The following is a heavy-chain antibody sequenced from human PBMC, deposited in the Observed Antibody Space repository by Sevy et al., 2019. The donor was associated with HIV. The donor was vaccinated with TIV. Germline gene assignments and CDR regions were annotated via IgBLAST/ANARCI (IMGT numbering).Heavy chain of an antibody. CDR2: INPNSGDT. Sequence: ASVKVSCKASGYTFTAYYIHWVRQAPGQGLEYMGWINPNSGDTNYAQNFQGRVTMTSDTSISTVYMDLNRLGSADTAVYYCARVPTIFTGVNWFDPWGQGTLVTVSS. V-gene: IGHV1-2*02. CDR1: GYTFTAYY. J-gene: IGHJ5*02. D-gene: IGHD3-3*01. CDR3: ARVPTIFTGVNWFDP.